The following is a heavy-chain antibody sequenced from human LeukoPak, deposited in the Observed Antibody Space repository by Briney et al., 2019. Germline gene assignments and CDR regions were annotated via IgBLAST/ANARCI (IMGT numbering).Heavy chain of an antibody. CDR2: ISSSRTI. Sequence: GGSLRLSCAASGFTFSSYSINWVRQAPGKGLEWLSYISSSRTISYADSLKGRFTVSRDNAKNSLDLQMNSLRVEDTAVYYCARVGTSGRTSDYWGQGTLVTVSS. D-gene: IGHD1-14*01. CDR3: ARVGTSGRTSDY. CDR1: GFTFSSYS. V-gene: IGHV3-48*04. J-gene: IGHJ4*02.